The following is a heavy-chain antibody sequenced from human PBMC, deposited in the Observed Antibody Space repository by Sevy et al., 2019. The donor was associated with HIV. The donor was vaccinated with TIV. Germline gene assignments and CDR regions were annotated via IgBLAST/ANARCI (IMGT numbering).Heavy chain of an antibody. CDR1: GYTFTNYG. V-gene: IGHV1-18*01. J-gene: IGHJ5*02. CDR3: ARRRYYDSSAYYWWFDP. Sequence: ASVKVSCKASGYTFTNYGISWVRQAPGQGLEWMGWISTHNGDTNYAQKLQGRVTMTTDTSTSTAYMELRSLRSDDTAVYYCARRRYYDSSAYYWWFDPWGQGTLVTVSS. D-gene: IGHD3-22*01. CDR2: ISTHNGDT.